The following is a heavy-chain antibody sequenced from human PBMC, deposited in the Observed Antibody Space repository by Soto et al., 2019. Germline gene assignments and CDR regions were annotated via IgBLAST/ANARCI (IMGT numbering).Heavy chain of an antibody. CDR3: ARVSGSYYYGMDV. CDR1: GGSISSSNW. Sequence: QVQLQESGPGLVKPSGSLSLNCAVSGGSISSSNWWRWVRQPPGKGLEWIGEIYHSGSTNYNPSLKSRVTISVDKSKNQFSLKLSSVTAADTAVYYCARVSGSYYYGMDVWGQGTTVTVSS. J-gene: IGHJ6*02. D-gene: IGHD1-26*01. V-gene: IGHV4-4*02. CDR2: IYHSGST.